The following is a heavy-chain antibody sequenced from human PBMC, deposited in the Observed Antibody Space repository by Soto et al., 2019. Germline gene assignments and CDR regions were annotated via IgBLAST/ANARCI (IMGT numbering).Heavy chain of an antibody. D-gene: IGHD2-2*01. CDR3: ARRGFGIYADRLGWADY. J-gene: IGHJ4*02. V-gene: IGHV1-18*01. CDR1: GYTFTSYG. CDR2: ISAYNGNT. Sequence: QVQLVQSGAEVKKPGASVKVSCKASGYTFTSYGISWVRQAPGQGLEWMGWISAYNGNTNYTQKLQGRVTMPTDTSTSTAYMELRSLRSDDTAVYYCARRGFGIYADRLGWADYWGQGTLVTVSS.